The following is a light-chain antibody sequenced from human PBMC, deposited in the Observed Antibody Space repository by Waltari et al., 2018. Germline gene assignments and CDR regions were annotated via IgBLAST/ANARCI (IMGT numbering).Light chain of an antibody. Sequence: DIQMTQSPSSPSAYVGDTVTVTCRASQSISTYLNWYQQKPGKAPKLLIHAASSLQRGVPSRFRGSVSGTEFTLTISSLQPEDFATYYCQQSYTTPSLTFGGGTKVEMK. CDR2: AAS. V-gene: IGKV1-39*01. CDR1: QSISTY. CDR3: QQSYTTPSLT. J-gene: IGKJ4*01.